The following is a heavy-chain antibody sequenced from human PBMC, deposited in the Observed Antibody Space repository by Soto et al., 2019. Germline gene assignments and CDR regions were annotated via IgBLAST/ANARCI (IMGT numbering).Heavy chain of an antibody. CDR2: ISSSGSTI. Sequence: GGSLRLSCAASGFTFSDYYMSWIRQAPGKGLEWVSYISSSGSTIYYADSVKGRFTISRDNAKNSLYLQMNSLGAEDTAVYYCARDLRHPYGKVRGEIDYWGQGTLVTVSS. CDR1: GFTFSDYY. D-gene: IGHD4-17*01. J-gene: IGHJ4*02. V-gene: IGHV3-11*01. CDR3: ARDLRHPYGKVRGEIDY.